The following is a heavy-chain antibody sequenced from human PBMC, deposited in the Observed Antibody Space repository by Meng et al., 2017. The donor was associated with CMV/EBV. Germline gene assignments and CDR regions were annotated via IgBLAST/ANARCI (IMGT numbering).Heavy chain of an antibody. J-gene: IGHJ4*02. CDR2: INHSGST. CDR3: ARDTEVVPAGEGYYFDY. D-gene: IGHD2-2*01. V-gene: IGHV4-39*07. CDR1: GGSISSGGYY. Sequence: SETLSLTCTVSGGSISSGGYYWSWIRQPPGKGLEWIGEINHSGSTNYNPSLKSRVTISVDTSKNQFSLKLSSVTAADTAVYYCARDTEVVPAGEGYYFDYWGQGTLVTVSS.